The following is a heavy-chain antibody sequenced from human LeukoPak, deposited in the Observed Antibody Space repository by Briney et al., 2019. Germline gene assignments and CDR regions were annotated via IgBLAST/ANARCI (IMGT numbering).Heavy chain of an antibody. CDR1: GFTFSSYE. V-gene: IGHV3-48*03. CDR2: ISSSGSTK. J-gene: IGHJ4*02. CDR3: IRDLYMAAASPDY. D-gene: IGHD6-13*01. Sequence: GGSLRLSCAASGFTFSSYEMNWVRQGPGKGLEWVSYISSSGSTKYYADSVKGRFTISRDNAKKSLYLQMNSLRADDTAVYYCIRDLYMAAASPDYWGQGTLVTVSS.